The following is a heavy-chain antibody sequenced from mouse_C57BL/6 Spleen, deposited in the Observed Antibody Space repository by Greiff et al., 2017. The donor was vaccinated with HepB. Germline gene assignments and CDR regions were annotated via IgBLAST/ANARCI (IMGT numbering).Heavy chain of an antibody. CDR2: INPSNGGT. J-gene: IGHJ2*01. D-gene: IGHD1-1*01. V-gene: IGHV1-53*01. CDR3: ARSGITTVVEVDY. CDR1: GYTFTSYW. Sequence: QVQLQQPGTELVKPGASVKLSCKASGYTFTSYWMHWVKQRTGQGLEWIGNINPSNGGTNYNEKFKSKATLTVYKSSSTAYMQLSSLTSEDSAVYYCARSGITTVVEVDYWGQGTTLTVSS.